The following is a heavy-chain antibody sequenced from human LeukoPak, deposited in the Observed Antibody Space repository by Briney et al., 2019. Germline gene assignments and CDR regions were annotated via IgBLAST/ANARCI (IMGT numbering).Heavy chain of an antibody. CDR1: GFTFDDYG. V-gene: IGHV3-20*04. Sequence: GGSLRLSCAASGFTFDDYGMSWVRQAPGKGLEWVSGINWNGGSTGYADSVKGRFTISRDNAKNSLYLQMSSLRAKDTAVYYCATYSGAHHKTFDSWGQGTLVTVSS. J-gene: IGHJ4*02. D-gene: IGHD1-26*01. CDR3: ATYSGAHHKTFDS. CDR2: INWNGGST.